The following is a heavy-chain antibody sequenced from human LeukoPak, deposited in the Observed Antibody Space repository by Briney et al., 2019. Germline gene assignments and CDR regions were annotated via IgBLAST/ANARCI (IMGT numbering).Heavy chain of an antibody. Sequence: GASVKASCKASGYTFTGYYMHWVRQAPGQGLEWMGRIIPILGIANYAQKFQGRVTITADKSTSTAYMELSSLRSEDTAVYYCARDRAVVTHYYYYGMDVWGQGTTVTVSS. D-gene: IGHD4-23*01. CDR2: IIPILGIA. J-gene: IGHJ6*02. CDR3: ARDRAVVTHYYYYGMDV. V-gene: IGHV1-69*04. CDR1: GYTFTGYY.